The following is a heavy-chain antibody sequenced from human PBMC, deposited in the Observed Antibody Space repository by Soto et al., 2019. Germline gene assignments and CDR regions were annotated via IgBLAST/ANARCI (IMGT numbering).Heavy chain of an antibody. Sequence: PSETLSLTCTVSGGSINTFYWSWVRQPAGKGLEWIGRIFSSGSTRFNPSLERRVAMSVDTSNNHFSLNLSSVTAADMAVYYCAREGSYSAYNFAHGIQLWSFDFWGQGALVTVSS. D-gene: IGHD5-12*01. CDR3: AREGSYSAYNFAHGIQLWSFDF. J-gene: IGHJ4*02. CDR1: GGSINTFY. CDR2: IFSSGST. V-gene: IGHV4-4*07.